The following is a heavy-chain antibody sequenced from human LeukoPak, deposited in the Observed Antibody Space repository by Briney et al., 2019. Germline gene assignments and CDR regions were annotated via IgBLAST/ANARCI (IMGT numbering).Heavy chain of an antibody. Sequence: AGGSLRLSCAASGFTFSSYEMNWVRQAPGKGLEWVSYISSSGSTIYYADSVKGRFTISRDNAKNSLYLQMNSLRAEDTAVYYCARGQEQWLVHRFDPWGQGTLVTVSS. J-gene: IGHJ5*02. CDR2: ISSSGSTI. CDR1: GFTFSSYE. D-gene: IGHD6-19*01. CDR3: ARGQEQWLVHRFDP. V-gene: IGHV3-48*03.